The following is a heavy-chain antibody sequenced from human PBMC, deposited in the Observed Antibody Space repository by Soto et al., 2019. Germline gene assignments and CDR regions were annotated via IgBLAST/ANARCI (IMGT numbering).Heavy chain of an antibody. Sequence: GGSLRLSCAASGFTFSSYSMNWVRQAPGKGLEWVSYISSSSSTIYYADSVKGRFTISRDNAKNSLYLQMNSLRAEDTAVYYCARDSALLWFGEIPPPYYFDYCGQGTLVTVSS. J-gene: IGHJ4*02. D-gene: IGHD3-10*01. CDR1: GFTFSSYS. CDR2: ISSSSSTI. V-gene: IGHV3-48*01. CDR3: ARDSALLWFGEIPPPYYFDY.